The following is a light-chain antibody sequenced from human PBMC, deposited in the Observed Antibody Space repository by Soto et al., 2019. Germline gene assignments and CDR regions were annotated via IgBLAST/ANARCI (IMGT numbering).Light chain of an antibody. CDR3: QQYGSSSWT. J-gene: IGKJ1*01. CDR2: GAS. Sequence: EIVLTQSPGTLSLSPGERATLSCRASQSVSSSYLAWYQQKPGQAPRLLIYGASSRTTGIPERCSGSGSGTDFSITISRLEPEDFAVYYCQQYGSSSWTFGQGTTVEIK. CDR1: QSVSSSY. V-gene: IGKV3-20*01.